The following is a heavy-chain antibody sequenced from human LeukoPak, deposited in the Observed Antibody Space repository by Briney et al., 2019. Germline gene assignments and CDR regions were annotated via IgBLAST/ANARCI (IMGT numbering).Heavy chain of an antibody. CDR3: ARVRAADFDY. CDR2: IYETGST. D-gene: IGHD6-13*01. J-gene: IGHJ4*02. CDR1: GGSLSSSSYY. V-gene: IGHV4-39*01. Sequence: PSETLSLTCSVSGGSLSSSSYYWGWIRQPPGRGLEWIGNIYETGSTNYNPSLKSRVTISVDTSKNQFSLKLSSVTAADTAVYYCARVRAADFDYWGQGTLVTVSS.